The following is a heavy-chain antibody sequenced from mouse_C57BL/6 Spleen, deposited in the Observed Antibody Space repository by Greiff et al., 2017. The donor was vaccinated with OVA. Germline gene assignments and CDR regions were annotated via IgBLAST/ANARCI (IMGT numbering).Heavy chain of an antibody. V-gene: IGHV1-20*01. J-gene: IGHJ3*01. CDR3: AREGIYYGNYEAWFAY. D-gene: IGHD2-1*01. CDR2: INPYNGDT. CDR1: GYSFTGYF. Sequence: EVQLQQSGPELVKPGDSVKISCKASGYSFTGYFMNWVMQSHGKSLEWIGRINPYNGDTFYNQKFTGKAPLTVDKSSSTAHMELRSLTSEDSAVYYCAREGIYYGNYEAWFAYWGQGTLVTVSA.